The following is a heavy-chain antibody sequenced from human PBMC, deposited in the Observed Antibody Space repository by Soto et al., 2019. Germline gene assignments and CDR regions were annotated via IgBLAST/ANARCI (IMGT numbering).Heavy chain of an antibody. CDR3: ASGIAAAGTGVDY. V-gene: IGHV4-61*01. D-gene: IGHD6-13*01. Sequence: SETLSLTCTVSGGSVSSGRYYWSWIRQPPGKGLEWIGYIYYSGSTNYNPSLKSRVTISVDTSKNQFSLKLSSVTAADTAVYYCASGIAAAGTGVDYWGQGTLVTVSS. CDR1: GGSVSSGRYY. J-gene: IGHJ4*02. CDR2: IYYSGST.